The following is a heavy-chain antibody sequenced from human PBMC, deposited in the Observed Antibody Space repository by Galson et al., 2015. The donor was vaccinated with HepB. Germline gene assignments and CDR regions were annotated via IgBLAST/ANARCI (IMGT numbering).Heavy chain of an antibody. CDR2: INTNTGNP. Sequence: SVKVSCKASGYTFTSYAMNWVRQAPGQGLGWMGWINTNTGNPTYAQGFTGRFVFSLDTSVSTAYLQISSLKAEDTAVYYCARCCGWYGYSRAFDIWGQGTMVTVSS. V-gene: IGHV7-4-1*02. J-gene: IGHJ3*02. CDR1: GYTFTSYA. CDR3: ARCCGWYGYSRAFDI. D-gene: IGHD6-19*01.